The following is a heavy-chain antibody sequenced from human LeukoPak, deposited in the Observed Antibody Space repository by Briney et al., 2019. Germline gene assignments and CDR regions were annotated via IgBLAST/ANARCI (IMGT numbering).Heavy chain of an antibody. V-gene: IGHV1-18*01. CDR2: ISAYNGNT. Sequence: ASVKVSCKASGYTSTNYGISWVRQAPGQGLEWMGWISAYNGNTDYAQKLQGRVTMTTDTSTNTAYMELRSLRSDDTAVYYCARDQVRTVAGTYYYYGMDVWGQGTTVTVSS. CDR3: ARDQVRTVAGTYYYYGMDV. CDR1: GYTSTNYG. D-gene: IGHD6-19*01. J-gene: IGHJ6*02.